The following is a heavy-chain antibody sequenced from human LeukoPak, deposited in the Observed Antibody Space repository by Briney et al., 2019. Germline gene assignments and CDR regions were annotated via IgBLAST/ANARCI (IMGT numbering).Heavy chain of an antibody. D-gene: IGHD3-22*01. CDR2: ISGSGGST. CDR1: GFTFSSYA. Sequence: GGSLRLSCAASGFTFSSYAMSWVRQAPGKGLEGVSAISGSGGSTYYADSVKGRFTISRDNSKNTLYLQMNSLRAEDTAVYYCAKTFITMIVVVIPTAFDYWGQGTLVTVSS. CDR3: AKTFITMIVVVIPTAFDY. J-gene: IGHJ4*02. V-gene: IGHV3-23*01.